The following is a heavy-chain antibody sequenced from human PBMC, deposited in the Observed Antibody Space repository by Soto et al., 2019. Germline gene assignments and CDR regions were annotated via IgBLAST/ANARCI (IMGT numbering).Heavy chain of an antibody. Sequence: SETLSLTCTVSGGSISSYYWSWIRQPPGKGLEWIGYIYYSGSTNYNPSLKSRVTISVDTSKNQFSLKLSSVTAADTAVYYCARVYRRDGYNAWFDPWGQGTLVTVSS. V-gene: IGHV4-59*01. CDR3: ARVYRRDGYNAWFDP. CDR1: GGSISSYY. J-gene: IGHJ5*02. CDR2: IYYSGST. D-gene: IGHD3-16*02.